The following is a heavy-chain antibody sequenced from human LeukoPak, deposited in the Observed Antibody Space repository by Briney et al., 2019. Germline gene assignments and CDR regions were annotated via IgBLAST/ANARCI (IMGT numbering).Heavy chain of an antibody. V-gene: IGHV5-51*01. Sequence: GESLKISCKGSGYSFTSYWIGWVRQMPGKGLEWMGIIYPGDSDTGYSPSFQGQVTISADKSISTAYLQWSSLKASDTAMYYCARRGYSYGFSHYYYYYYMDVWGKGTTVTVSS. CDR1: GYSFTSYW. CDR3: ARRGYSYGFSHYYYYYYMDV. CDR2: IYPGDSDT. D-gene: IGHD5-18*01. J-gene: IGHJ6*03.